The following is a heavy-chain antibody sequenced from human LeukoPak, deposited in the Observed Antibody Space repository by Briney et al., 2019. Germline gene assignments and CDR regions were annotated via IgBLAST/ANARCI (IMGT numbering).Heavy chain of an antibody. J-gene: IGHJ4*02. CDR1: GGSFSGYY. CDR2: INHSGST. V-gene: IGHV4-34*01. CDR3: AREPLNRTFDY. D-gene: IGHD2/OR15-2a*01. Sequence: PSETLSLTCAVYGGSFSGYYWSWIRQPPGKGLEWIGEINHSGSTNYNPSLKSRVTISVDTSKNQFSLKLSSVTAADTAVYYYAREPLNRTFDYWGQGTLVTVSS.